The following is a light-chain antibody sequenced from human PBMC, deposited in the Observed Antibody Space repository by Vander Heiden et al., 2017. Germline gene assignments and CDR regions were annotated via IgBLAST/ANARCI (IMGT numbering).Light chain of an antibody. CDR1: QSVSSN. V-gene: IGKV3-15*01. Sequence: EIVMTQSPATPSVSPGERATLSCRASQSVSSNLTWYQPEPGQAPRLLTYGASTRATGTPARFSGSGSGSEFTLTIMSLQSEDFAVDYCHEDNTWPLTFGGGTKVEIK. CDR3: HEDNTWPLT. CDR2: GAS. J-gene: IGKJ4*01.